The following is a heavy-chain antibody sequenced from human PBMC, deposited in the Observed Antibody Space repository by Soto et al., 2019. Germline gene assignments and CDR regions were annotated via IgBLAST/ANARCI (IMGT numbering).Heavy chain of an antibody. CDR3: ASGIQLWLRRINTGYAG. V-gene: IGHV1-69*12. J-gene: IGHJ4*02. Sequence: QVQLVQSGAEVKKPESSVKVSCKAPGGTFSTYAISWVRQAPGQGLEWMGGIIPMFGTANYAQRFQDRVTMTEDESTNTVYMELSSLRSEDTAVYFCASGIQLWLRRINTGYAGWGQGTLVTVSS. CDR1: GGTFSTYA. D-gene: IGHD5-18*01. CDR2: IIPMFGTA.